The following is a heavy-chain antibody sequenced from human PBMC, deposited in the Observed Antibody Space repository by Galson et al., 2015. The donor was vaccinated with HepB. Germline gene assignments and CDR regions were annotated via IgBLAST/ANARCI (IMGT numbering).Heavy chain of an antibody. CDR3: AREIRDWFDP. CDR1: GGSLSDYY. J-gene: IGHJ5*02. CDR2: INYRGST. V-gene: IGHV4-34*01. Sequence: DTLSLTCTVYGGSLSDYYWSWIRQSPGKGLEWIGEINYRGSTNYNPSLKSRLTMSVDTSRNQFSLQLSSVTAADTAVFYCAREIRDWFDPWGQGTLVIVSS.